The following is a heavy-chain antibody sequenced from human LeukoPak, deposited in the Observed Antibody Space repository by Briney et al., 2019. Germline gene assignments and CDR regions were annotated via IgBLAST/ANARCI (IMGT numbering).Heavy chain of an antibody. CDR3: ERDLHYYDSSGPGNP. J-gene: IGHJ5*02. Sequence: PGGSLRLSCAASGFTFSDYYMSWIRQAPGKGLEWVSYISSSGSTIYYADSVKGRFTISRDNAKNSLYLQMNSLRAEDTAVYYCERDLHYYDSSGPGNPWGQGILVTVSS. D-gene: IGHD3-22*01. CDR1: GFTFSDYY. V-gene: IGHV3-11*01. CDR2: ISSSGSTI.